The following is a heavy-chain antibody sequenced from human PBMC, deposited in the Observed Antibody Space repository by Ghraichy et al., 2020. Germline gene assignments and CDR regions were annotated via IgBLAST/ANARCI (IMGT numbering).Heavy chain of an antibody. CDR1: GFTFSSYA. V-gene: IGHV3-23*01. J-gene: IGHJ4*02. D-gene: IGHD2-2*01. Sequence: GGSLRLSCAASGFTFSSYAMSWVRQAPGKGLEWVSAISGSGGSTYYADSVKGRFTISRDNSKNTLYLQMNSLRAEDTAVYYCAKDRGYCSSTSCYAETLYFDYWGQGTLVTVSS. CDR2: ISGSGGST. CDR3: AKDRGYCSSTSCYAETLYFDY.